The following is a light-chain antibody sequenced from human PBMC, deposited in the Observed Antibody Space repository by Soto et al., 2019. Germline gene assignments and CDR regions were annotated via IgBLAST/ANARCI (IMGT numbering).Light chain of an antibody. CDR2: KAS. V-gene: IGKV1-5*03. CDR3: QQYNSLST. Sequence: DIQMTQSPSTLSASVGDRVTITCRASQSISSWLAWYQQKPGKAPKLLIYKASSLESEVPSRFSGSGSATEFTLTISSLQPDDFATYYCQQYNSLSTFGQGTKLEIK. CDR1: QSISSW. J-gene: IGKJ2*01.